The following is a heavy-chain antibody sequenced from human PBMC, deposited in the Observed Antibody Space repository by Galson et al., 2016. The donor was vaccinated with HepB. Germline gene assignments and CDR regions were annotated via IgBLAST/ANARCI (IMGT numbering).Heavy chain of an antibody. D-gene: IGHD5-24*01. CDR3: ARGACRDGYNYLSGCYYYYGIDG. V-gene: IGHV3-21*01. CDR1: GFTFSTRS. Sequence: SLRLSCAASGFTFSTRSMNWVRQAPGKGLEWVSSISSSSSHIYYADSVKGRFTISRDNAKNSLYLQMNSLRAEDTAVYYCARGACRDGYNYLSGCYYYYGIDGWGQGTTVTVSS. CDR2: ISSSSSHI. J-gene: IGHJ6*02.